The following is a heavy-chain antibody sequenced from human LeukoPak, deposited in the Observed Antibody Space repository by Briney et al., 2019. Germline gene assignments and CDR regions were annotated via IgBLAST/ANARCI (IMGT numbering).Heavy chain of an antibody. J-gene: IGHJ4*02. CDR2: ISYDGSNK. V-gene: IGHV3-30*01. CDR1: GFTFSSYA. CDR3: ARDMLQSFDY. Sequence: GSLRLSRAASGFTFSSYAMHWVRQAPGKGLEWVAVISYDGSNKYYADSVKGRFTISRDNSKNTLYLQMNSLRAEDTAVYYCARDMLQSFDYWGQGTLVTVSS. D-gene: IGHD5-24*01.